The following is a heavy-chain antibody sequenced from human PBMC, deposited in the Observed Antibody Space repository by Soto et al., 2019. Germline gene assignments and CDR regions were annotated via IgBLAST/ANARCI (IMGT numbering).Heavy chain of an antibody. V-gene: IGHV3-30-3*01. D-gene: IGHD3-10*01. CDR1: GFTFSNYI. CDR2: ILHDGNNK. CDR3: ARDDEDGSYCDLGY. J-gene: IGHJ4*02. Sequence: QVQLVESGGGVVQPGRSLRLSCAASGFTFSNYIMHWVRQAPGKGLEWVAMILHDGNNKYYADSVKGRFTISRDNSKNTLYLQMNSLRTDDTAIYYCARDDEDGSYCDLGYWGQGTLVTVSS.